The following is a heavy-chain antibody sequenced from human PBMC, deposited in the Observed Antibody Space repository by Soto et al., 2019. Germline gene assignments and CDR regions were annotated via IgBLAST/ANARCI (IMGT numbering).Heavy chain of an antibody. CDR1: GGAFSGYY. CDR2: INHSGST. D-gene: IGHD2-15*01. CDR3: AREESSGVEYCSGGSCYTHFDY. Sequence: SEALSLTCAVYGGAFSGYYWGWIRQPPGKGLEWIGEINHSGSTNYNPSLKSRVTISVDTSKNQFSLKLSSVTAADTAVYYCAREESSGVEYCSGGSCYTHFDYWGQGTMVTVTS. J-gene: IGHJ4*02. V-gene: IGHV4-34*01.